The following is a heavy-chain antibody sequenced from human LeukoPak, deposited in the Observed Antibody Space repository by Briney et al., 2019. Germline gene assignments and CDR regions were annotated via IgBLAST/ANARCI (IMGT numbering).Heavy chain of an antibody. CDR2: INHSGTT. V-gene: IGHV4-34*01. D-gene: IGHD3-3*01. Sequence: SETLSLTCAVYGGSFSGNYWGWIRQPPGKGLEWIGEINHSGTTNYNPSLKSRVTVSIETSKNQFSLKLSSVTAADTAVYYCARQPFWSGYYYFDYWGQGTLVTVSP. CDR3: ARQPFWSGYYYFDY. J-gene: IGHJ4*02. CDR1: GGSFSGNY.